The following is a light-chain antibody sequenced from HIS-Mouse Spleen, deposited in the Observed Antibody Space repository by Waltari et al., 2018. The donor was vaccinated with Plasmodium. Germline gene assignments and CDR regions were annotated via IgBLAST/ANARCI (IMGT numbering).Light chain of an antibody. Sequence: EIVMTQSPATLSVSPGERATLSCSASQSVSSNLAWYQQKPGQAPRPPIYGASTRATCIPARFSGSGSGTEFTLPISSLQSEDFAVYYFQQYNNWSFTFGPGTKVDIK. CDR2: GAS. CDR3: QQYNNWSFT. V-gene: IGKV3-15*01. CDR1: QSVSSN. J-gene: IGKJ3*01.